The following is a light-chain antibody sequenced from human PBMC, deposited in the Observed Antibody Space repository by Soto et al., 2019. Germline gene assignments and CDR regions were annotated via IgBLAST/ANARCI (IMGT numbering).Light chain of an antibody. CDR2: KVS. CDR3: MQGTRWPPWT. V-gene: IGKV2-30*01. J-gene: IGKJ1*01. Sequence: DVVMTQSPLSLPVTLGQPASISCRSSQSLVYSDGHTYLNWFQQRPGQSPRRLIYKVSNRDSGVPDRCSGSGSGTDFTLKISRVEAEDVGVYYCMQGTRWPPWTFGQGTKVEI. CDR1: QSLVYSDGHTY.